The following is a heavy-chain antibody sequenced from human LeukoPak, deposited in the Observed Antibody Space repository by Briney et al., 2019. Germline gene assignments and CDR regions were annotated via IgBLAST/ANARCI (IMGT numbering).Heavy chain of an antibody. Sequence: SQTLSLTCAVSGGSISSGGYSWSWIRQPPGTGLEWIGYIYHSGSTYYNPSLKSRVTISVDTSKNQFSLKLSSVTAADTAVYYCANTPGGIAVAGTFDPWGQGTLVTVSS. D-gene: IGHD6-19*01. V-gene: IGHV4-30-2*01. CDR2: IYHSGST. CDR3: ANTPGGIAVAGTFDP. CDR1: GGSISSGGYS. J-gene: IGHJ5*02.